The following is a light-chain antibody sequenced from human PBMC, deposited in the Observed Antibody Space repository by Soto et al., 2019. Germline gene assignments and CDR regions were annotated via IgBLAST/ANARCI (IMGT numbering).Light chain of an antibody. Sequence: EIVMTQSPATLSVSPGERATLSCRASQSVSSNLAWYQQKPGQAPRLLIYGASTRATGIPAKFSGTGSGTAFALTISSLQSEDFAVYYCQQYNIWPLTFGPGTKVDLK. CDR1: QSVSSN. J-gene: IGKJ3*01. CDR2: GAS. V-gene: IGKV3-15*01. CDR3: QQYNIWPLT.